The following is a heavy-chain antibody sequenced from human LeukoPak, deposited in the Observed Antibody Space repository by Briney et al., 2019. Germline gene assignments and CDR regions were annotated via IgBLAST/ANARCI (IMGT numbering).Heavy chain of an antibody. D-gene: IGHD6-19*01. CDR3: ARERGSSGWYVRKNYFDY. CDR1: GFTFSSYG. Sequence: QTGGSLRLSCAASGFTFSSYGMHWVRQAPGKGLEWVAVIWYDGSNKYYADSVKGRFTISRDNSKNTLSLQMNSLRAEHTAVYYCARERGSSGWYVRKNYFDYWGQGTLVTVSS. J-gene: IGHJ4*02. V-gene: IGHV3-33*01. CDR2: IWYDGSNK.